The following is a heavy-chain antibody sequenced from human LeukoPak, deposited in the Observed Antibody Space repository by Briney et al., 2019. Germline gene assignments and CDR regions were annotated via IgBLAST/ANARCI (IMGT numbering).Heavy chain of an antibody. J-gene: IGHJ4*02. Sequence: GGSLRLSCAASGFTFSTYAMSWVRQIPGKGLEWVSSISSSSSYIYSADSVKGRFTISRDNAKNSLYLQMNSLRAEDTAVYYCARRGPSVAGPYDYWGQGTLVTVSS. CDR2: ISSSSSYI. CDR3: ARRGPSVAGPYDY. D-gene: IGHD6-19*01. CDR1: GFTFSTYA. V-gene: IGHV3-21*01.